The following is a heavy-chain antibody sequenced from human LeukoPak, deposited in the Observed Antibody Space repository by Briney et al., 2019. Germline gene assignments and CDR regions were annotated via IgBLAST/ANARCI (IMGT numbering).Heavy chain of an antibody. CDR1: GLSLNNYA. J-gene: IGHJ4*02. V-gene: IGHV3-23*01. D-gene: IGHD4-23*01. CDR2: IGSNT. Sequence: GGSLRLSCTASGLSLNNYAMSWVRQAPGKGLEWVSSIGSNTYYADSVKGRFTISRDNSKKTLYLQMNSLRAEDSAVYYCANSGVYGGHAETHYWGQGTLVTVSS. CDR3: ANSGVYGGHAETHY.